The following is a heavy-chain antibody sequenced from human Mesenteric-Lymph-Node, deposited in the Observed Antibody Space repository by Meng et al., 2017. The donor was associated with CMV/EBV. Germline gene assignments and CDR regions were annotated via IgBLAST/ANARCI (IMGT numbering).Heavy chain of an antibody. J-gene: IGHJ5*02. Sequence: QVHLVQSGAEVKKPGASVRISCKTSGYNFPLYYMHWVRQAPGQGFEWVGMVNPNGGNIVYAKKFRGRVTMTTDTSTSTIYMDLTRLTSEDTAVYYCARDPVPYSSGWYNWFDPWGQGTLVTVSS. D-gene: IGHD6-19*01. CDR3: ARDPVPYSSGWYNWFDP. V-gene: IGHV1-46*01. CDR1: GYNFPLYY. CDR2: VNPNGGNI.